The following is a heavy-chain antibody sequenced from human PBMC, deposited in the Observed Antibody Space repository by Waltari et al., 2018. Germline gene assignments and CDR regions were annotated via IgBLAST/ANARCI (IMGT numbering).Heavy chain of an antibody. Sequence: VQLMESGGGLVKPGGSLRLSGAAFGFSFGSYNINWVRQAPGKGLEWVSSITSSGRIFYAASVRGRFTISRDNTKSSLYLQMNYLRVEDTAVYYCARDRSSDDAFDIWGQGTVVTV. CDR1: GFSFGSYN. J-gene: IGHJ3*02. CDR3: ARDRSSDDAFDI. V-gene: IGHV3-21*01. CDR2: ITSSGRI.